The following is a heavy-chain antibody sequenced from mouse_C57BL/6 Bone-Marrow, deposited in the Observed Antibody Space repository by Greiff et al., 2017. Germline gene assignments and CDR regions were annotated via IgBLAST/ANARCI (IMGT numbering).Heavy chain of an antibody. D-gene: IGHD2-3*01. V-gene: IGHV14-4*01. Sequence: VQLQQSGAELVRPGASVKLSCTASGFNIKDDYIHWVKQRPEQGLEWIGWIDPEIGDTDYASKFQGKATITSATASNTAYLQLSSLTSEDTAVYYCSSFDGNYFDFWGQGTPLTVAS. CDR2: IDPEIGDT. CDR3: SSFDGNYFDF. J-gene: IGHJ2*01. CDR1: GFNIKDDY.